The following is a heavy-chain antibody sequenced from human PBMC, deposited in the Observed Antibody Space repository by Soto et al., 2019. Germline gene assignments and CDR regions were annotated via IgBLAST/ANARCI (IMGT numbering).Heavy chain of an antibody. V-gene: IGHV4-59*01. CDR2: IYYSGST. J-gene: IGHJ4*02. D-gene: IGHD6-19*01. Sequence: QVQLQESGPGLVKPSETLSLTCTVSGGSISSYYWSWIRQPPGKGLEWIGYIYYSGSTNYNPSLQSRVTISVDTSKNQFSLKLSSVTAADTAVYYCARGGSSGYLNWGQGTLVTVSS. CDR3: ARGGSSGYLN. CDR1: GGSISSYY.